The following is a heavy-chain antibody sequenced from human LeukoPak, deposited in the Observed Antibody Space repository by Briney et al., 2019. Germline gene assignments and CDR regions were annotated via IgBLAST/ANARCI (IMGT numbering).Heavy chain of an antibody. V-gene: IGHV1-46*01. CDR3: ARDPSYCGDDCYAFDI. D-gene: IGHD2-21*02. CDR1: GYTFINYY. Sequence: ASVKVSCKASGYTFINYYLHWVRQAPGQGLEWMGIINPSSGGTSYAQKFQGRVTMTRATSTSTVYMELSSLRPEDTAVYYCARDPSYCGDDCYAFDIWGQGTMVTVSS. J-gene: IGHJ3*02. CDR2: INPSSGGT.